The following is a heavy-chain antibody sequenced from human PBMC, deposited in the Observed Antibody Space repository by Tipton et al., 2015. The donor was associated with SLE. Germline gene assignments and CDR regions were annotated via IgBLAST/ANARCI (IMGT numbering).Heavy chain of an antibody. CDR2: IIPIFGTA. CDR3: ATPPSYCTGGIWSQNNNWFDP. D-gene: IGHD2-8*02. V-gene: IGHV1-69*01. CDR1: GGTFSSYA. J-gene: IGHJ5*02. Sequence: QLVQSGAEVKKPGSSVKVSCKASGGTFSSYAISWVRQAPGQGLEWMGGIIPIFGTANYAQKFQGRVTITADESTSTAYMELSSLRSEDTAVYYCATPPSYCTGGIWSQNNNWFDPWGQGTLVTVSS.